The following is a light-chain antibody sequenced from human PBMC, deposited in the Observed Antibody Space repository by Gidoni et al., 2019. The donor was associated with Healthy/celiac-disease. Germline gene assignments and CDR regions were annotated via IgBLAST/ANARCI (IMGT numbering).Light chain of an antibody. CDR2: AAS. V-gene: IGKV1-39*01. CDR1: QRISSY. Sequence: DIQMPQSPSSLSASVGDRVTITCRASQRISSYLNWYQQKPGKAPKLLIYAASSLQSGVPSRFSGSGSGTEFTLTISSLQPEDFATYYCQQSYSTLLTFGGGTKVEIK. J-gene: IGKJ4*01. CDR3: QQSYSTLLT.